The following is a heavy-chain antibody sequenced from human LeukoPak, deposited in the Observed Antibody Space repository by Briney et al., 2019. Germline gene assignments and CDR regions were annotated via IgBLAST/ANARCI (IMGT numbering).Heavy chain of an antibody. J-gene: IGHJ5*02. Sequence: GGSLRLSCAASGFSFTNFGMHWVRQAPGKGLEWVAFIRHDATKINYGDSVRGRFFISRDDSKNTLYLQMNSLRGEDTAVYSCARDRQGLYQDQFVPGGWFDPWGQGTLVTVS. D-gene: IGHD6-6*01. CDR1: GFSFTNFG. CDR2: IRHDATKI. V-gene: IGHV3-30*02. CDR3: ARDRQGLYQDQFVPGGWFDP.